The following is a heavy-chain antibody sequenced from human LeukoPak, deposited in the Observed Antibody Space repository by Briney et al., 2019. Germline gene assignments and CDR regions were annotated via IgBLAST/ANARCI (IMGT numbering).Heavy chain of an antibody. D-gene: IGHD3-22*01. Sequence: GGSLRLSCAASGFTFSSYSMNWVRQAPGKGLEWVSYISSSSSTIYYADSVRGRFTISRDNAKNSLYLQMNSLRAEDTAVYYCTRDHHRRHYDSQARNTFDIWGQGTMVTVSS. CDR2: ISSSSSTI. V-gene: IGHV3-48*01. J-gene: IGHJ3*02. CDR3: TRDHHRRHYDSQARNTFDI. CDR1: GFTFSSYS.